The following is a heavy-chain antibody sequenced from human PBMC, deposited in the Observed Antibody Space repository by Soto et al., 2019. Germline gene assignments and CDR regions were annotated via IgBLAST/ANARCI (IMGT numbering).Heavy chain of an antibody. CDR1: GDSFNDYY. D-gene: IGHD5-12*01. Sequence: QVPLVQSGAEVRKPGSSVTVSCRSSGDSFNDYYIHWVRQAPGQGFEWMGWINPNGGVTKYAQKFQGWVSMTRETSIRTVYMQLSRLRSDDTAVYYCARESGGATATLDYYYFYMDVWGTGTTVTVSS. V-gene: IGHV1-2*04. CDR3: ARESGGATATLDYYYFYMDV. J-gene: IGHJ6*03. CDR2: INPNGGVT.